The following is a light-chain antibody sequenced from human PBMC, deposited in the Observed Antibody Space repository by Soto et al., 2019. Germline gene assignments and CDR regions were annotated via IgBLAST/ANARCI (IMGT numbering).Light chain of an antibody. CDR1: QSVSSN. V-gene: IGKV3-15*01. CDR2: GAS. CDR3: QQYNNWPPPIT. J-gene: IGKJ5*01. Sequence: IVMTQSPATLSVSPGERATLSCRASQSVSSNLAWYQQKPGQAPRLLIYGASTRATDISARFSGSGSGTDFTLTLSSLQSEDFGIYYCQQYNNWPPPITFGQGTRLEIK.